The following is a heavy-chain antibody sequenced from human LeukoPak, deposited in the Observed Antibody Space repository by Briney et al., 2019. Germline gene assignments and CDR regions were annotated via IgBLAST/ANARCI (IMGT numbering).Heavy chain of an antibody. J-gene: IGHJ4*02. D-gene: IGHD2-15*01. V-gene: IGHV1-2*02. CDR2: IIPNSGDT. Sequence: ASVKVPCKASGYTFTGYSMHWVRQAPGQGLEWMGWIIPNSGDTNYAQKFQGRVTMTRDTSISTAYMDLSRLKSDDTAVYYCVRSNVVGVTSPWYFDYWGQGTLVTVSS. CDR1: GYTFTGYS. CDR3: VRSNVVGVTSPWYFDY.